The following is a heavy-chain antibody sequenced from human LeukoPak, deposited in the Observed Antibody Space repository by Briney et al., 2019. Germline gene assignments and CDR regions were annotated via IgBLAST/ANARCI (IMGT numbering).Heavy chain of an antibody. Sequence: GGSLRLSCAASGFTFSGYGMHWVRQAPGKGLEWVAFIRYDGSNKYYADSVKGRFTISRDNSKNTLYLQMNSLRAEDTAVYYCAKDQGSSWYFDYWGQGTLVTAS. CDR2: IRYDGSNK. CDR3: AKDQGSSWYFDY. V-gene: IGHV3-30*02. CDR1: GFTFSGYG. J-gene: IGHJ4*02. D-gene: IGHD6-13*01.